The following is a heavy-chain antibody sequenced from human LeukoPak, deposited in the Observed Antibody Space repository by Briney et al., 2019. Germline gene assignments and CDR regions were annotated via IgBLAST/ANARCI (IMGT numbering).Heavy chain of an antibody. D-gene: IGHD5-18*01. CDR1: GFTFSSYS. Sequence: GGSLRLSCAASGFTFSSYSMNWVRQAPGKGLEWVANIKQDGSEKYYVDSVKGRFTISRDNSKNTLYLQMNSLRAEDTAVYYCAKGLRGYSYGIDAFDIWGQGTMVTVSS. CDR2: IKQDGSEK. J-gene: IGHJ3*02. CDR3: AKGLRGYSYGIDAFDI. V-gene: IGHV3-7*03.